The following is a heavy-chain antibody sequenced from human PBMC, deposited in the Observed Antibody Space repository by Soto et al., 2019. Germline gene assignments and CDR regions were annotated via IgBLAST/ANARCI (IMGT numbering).Heavy chain of an antibody. J-gene: IGHJ4*02. CDR3: ARAQQLATGNFDY. D-gene: IGHD6-13*01. Sequence: QVQLQESGPGLVKPSQTLSLTCTVSGGSISSGDYYWSWIRQPPGKGLEWIGYIYYSGSTYYNPSLKSRVTISVDTSKNQFFLKLSSVTAADTAVYYCARAQQLATGNFDYWGQGTLVTVSS. CDR2: IYYSGST. CDR1: GGSISSGDYY. V-gene: IGHV4-30-4*01.